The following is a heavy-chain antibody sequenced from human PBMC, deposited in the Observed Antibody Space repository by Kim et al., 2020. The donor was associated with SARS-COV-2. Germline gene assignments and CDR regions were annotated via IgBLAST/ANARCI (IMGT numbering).Heavy chain of an antibody. CDR1: GFIFSDSW. CDR2: IKFDGSEK. CDR3: ARNQLLLNS. V-gene: IGHV3-7*01. J-gene: IGHJ5*02. Sequence: GGSLRLSCAASGFIFSDSWMTWVRQAPGKGLEWVATIKFDGSEKYFVDSVRGRFTISRDNTRNSLHLQMNSLRDDDTAVYYCARNQLLLNSWGQGTLVTVSS. D-gene: IGHD2-2*01.